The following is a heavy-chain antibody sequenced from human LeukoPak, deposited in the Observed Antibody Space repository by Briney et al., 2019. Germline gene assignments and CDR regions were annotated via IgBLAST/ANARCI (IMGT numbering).Heavy chain of an antibody. D-gene: IGHD6-19*01. V-gene: IGHV3-30*18. CDR3: AKDPSRLVAGSFDY. J-gene: IGHJ4*02. CDR2: ISYDGSNK. CDR1: GFTFSSYG. Sequence: PGRSLRLSCAASGFTFSSYGMHWVRQAPGKGLEWVAVISYDGSNKYYADSVKGRFTISRDNSKNTLYLQMNSLRAEDTAVYYCAKDPSRLVAGSFDYWGQGTLVTVSS.